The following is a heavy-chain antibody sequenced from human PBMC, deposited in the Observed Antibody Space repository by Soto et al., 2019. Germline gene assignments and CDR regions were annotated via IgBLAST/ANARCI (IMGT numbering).Heavy chain of an antibody. J-gene: IGHJ4*02. V-gene: IGHV1-46*03. CDR1: GYTFTSYY. CDR2: INPSGGST. Sequence: QVQLVQSGAEVKKPGASVKLSCKASGYTFTSYYMHWVRQAPGQGLEWMGLINPSGGSTTYAQKFQGRVTMTRDTSTSTVYMELSSLRSEDTAVYYCARFLTAAGHDYWGQETLVTVSS. CDR3: ARFLTAAGHDY. D-gene: IGHD6-13*01.